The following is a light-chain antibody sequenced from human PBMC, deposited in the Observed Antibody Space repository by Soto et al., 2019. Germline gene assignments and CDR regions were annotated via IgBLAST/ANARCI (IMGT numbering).Light chain of an antibody. J-gene: IGKJ2*01. CDR3: QQYHNWYT. V-gene: IGKV3-15*01. CDR1: QSVSDN. Sequence: EIVVTQSPATLSVSPGETATLSCRASQSVSDNLAWYQQKPGQAPRLLIYGASTRATGVPARFSGSGSGTEFTLTISSLQSEDFAVYHCQQYHNWYTFGQGTKLDIK. CDR2: GAS.